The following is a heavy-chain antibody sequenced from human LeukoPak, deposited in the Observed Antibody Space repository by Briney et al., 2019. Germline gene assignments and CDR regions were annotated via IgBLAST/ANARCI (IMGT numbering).Heavy chain of an antibody. Sequence: PGGSLRLSCAASGFTFSSYGMHWVRQAPGKGLEWVSAISGSGGSTYYADSVKGRFTISRDNSKNTLYLQMNSLRAEDTAVYYCAKRGGRQLWLRDYYYYYYMDVWGKGTTVTISS. J-gene: IGHJ6*03. D-gene: IGHD5-18*01. V-gene: IGHV3-23*01. CDR3: AKRGGRQLWLRDYYYYYYMDV. CDR1: GFTFSSYG. CDR2: ISGSGGST.